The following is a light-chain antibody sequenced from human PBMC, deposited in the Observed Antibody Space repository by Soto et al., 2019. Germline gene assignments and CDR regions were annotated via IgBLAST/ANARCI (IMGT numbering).Light chain of an antibody. Sequence: DIQRTQSPSTLSASVGDRVTITCRARQSISSWLAWYQQKPGTAHKLLNYEASTLQSGVPSRFSGSGSGTEFTLPISSLQPEDSANYYCQQYNDNWTFGQGTKAEIK. CDR2: EAS. CDR1: QSISSW. J-gene: IGKJ1*01. V-gene: IGKV1-5*03. CDR3: QQYNDNWT.